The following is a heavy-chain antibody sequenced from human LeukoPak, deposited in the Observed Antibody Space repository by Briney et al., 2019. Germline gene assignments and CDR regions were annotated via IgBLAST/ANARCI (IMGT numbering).Heavy chain of an antibody. J-gene: IGHJ6*03. CDR2: INPNSGGT. D-gene: IGHD4-11*01. V-gene: IGHV1-2*02. CDR1: GYTFTGYY. CDR3: ARGDYSNYYYYYMDV. Sequence: ASVKVSCKASGYTFTGYYMHWVRQAPGQGLEWVGWINPNSGGTNYAQKFQGRVTMTRDTSISTAYMELSRLRSDDTAVYYCARGDYSNYYYYYMDVWGKGTTVTVSS.